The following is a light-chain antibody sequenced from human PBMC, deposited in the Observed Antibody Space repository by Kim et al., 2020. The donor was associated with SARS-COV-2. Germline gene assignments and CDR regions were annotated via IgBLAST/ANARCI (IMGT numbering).Light chain of an antibody. CDR1: QSVSSK. Sequence: VSPGERATLSCRASQSVSSKLAWYQQKPGQAPRLLIFGASTRATGIPSRFSGSGSGTEFTLTISSLQSEEFAVYYCHHYNNWPLTFSGGTKVDIK. J-gene: IGKJ4*01. CDR2: GAS. V-gene: IGKV3-15*01. CDR3: HHYNNWPLT.